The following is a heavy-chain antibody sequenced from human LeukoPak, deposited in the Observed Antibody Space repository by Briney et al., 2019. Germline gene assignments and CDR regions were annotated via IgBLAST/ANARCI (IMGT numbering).Heavy chain of an antibody. V-gene: IGHV3-23*01. CDR3: AKDLLMDTAMRP. D-gene: IGHD5-18*01. Sequence: GGSLRLSCAASGFTFSSYAMSWARQAPGKGLEWVSAISGSGGSTYYADSVKGRFTISRDNSKNTLYLQMNSLRAEDTAVYYCAKDLLMDTAMRPWGQGTLVTVSS. CDR1: GFTFSSYA. CDR2: ISGSGGST. J-gene: IGHJ5*02.